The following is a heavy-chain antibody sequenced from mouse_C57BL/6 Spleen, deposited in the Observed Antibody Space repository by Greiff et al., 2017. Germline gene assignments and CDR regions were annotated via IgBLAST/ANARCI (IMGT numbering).Heavy chain of an antibody. Sequence: VQLQQSGAELVRPGASVKLSCTASGFNIKDYYMHWVKQRPEQGLEWIGRIDPEDGDTEYAPKFQGKATMTADTSSNTAYLQLSSLTSEDTAFYYCTDLRLRRGYYFDYWGQGTTLTVSS. V-gene: IGHV14-1*01. CDR2: IDPEDGDT. D-gene: IGHD2-4*01. J-gene: IGHJ2*01. CDR1: GFNIKDYY. CDR3: TDLRLRRGYYFDY.